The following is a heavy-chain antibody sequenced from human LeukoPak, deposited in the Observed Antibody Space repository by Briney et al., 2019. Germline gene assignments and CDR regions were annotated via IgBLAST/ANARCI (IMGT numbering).Heavy chain of an antibody. D-gene: IGHD3-16*02. Sequence: SETLSLTCTVSGDSINDYYWSWIRQPAGKGLEWIGRIYSSGSTNYNPSLKSRITMSLATSRNQFSLNLTSVTAADTAVYYCARDRWHKPNTCFDPWGQGTLVTVSS. CDR1: GDSINDYY. V-gene: IGHV4-4*07. CDR2: IYSSGST. CDR3: ARDRWHKPNTCFDP. J-gene: IGHJ5*02.